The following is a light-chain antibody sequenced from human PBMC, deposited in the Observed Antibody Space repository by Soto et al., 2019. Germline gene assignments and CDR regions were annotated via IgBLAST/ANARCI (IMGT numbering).Light chain of an antibody. J-gene: IGKJ3*01. CDR2: GAS. Sequence: EILLTQSPGTLSLSLGERATLSCRASQSVSNRELAWYQQKPGQAPRLLIYGASNRATGISDRFSGSGSGTDFTLTISRLEPEHSAVYYCQQSGSSPPFIFGPGTKVEIK. CDR3: QQSGSSPPFI. V-gene: IGKV3-20*01. CDR1: QSVSNRE.